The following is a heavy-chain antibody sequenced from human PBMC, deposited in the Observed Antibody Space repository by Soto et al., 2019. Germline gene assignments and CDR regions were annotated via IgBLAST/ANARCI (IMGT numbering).Heavy chain of an antibody. V-gene: IGHV3-30-3*01. CDR1: GFTFSSYA. J-gene: IGHJ4*02. CDR2: ISYDGSNK. Sequence: QVQLVESGGGVVQPGRSLRLSCAASGFTFSSYAMHWVRQAPGKGLEWVAVISYDGSNKYYADSVKGRFTISRDNSKNTLYQQMNSLRAEDTAVYYCATGLSIVGGTALDYWGQGTLVTVSS. CDR3: ATGLSIVGGTALDY. D-gene: IGHD2-21*02.